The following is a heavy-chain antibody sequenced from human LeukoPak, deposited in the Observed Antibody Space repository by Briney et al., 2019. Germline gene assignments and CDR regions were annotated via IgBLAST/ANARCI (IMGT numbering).Heavy chain of an antibody. Sequence: GGSLRLSCAASGFTFSSAWMSWVRRAPGKGLEWVGRIKTKTDGGTTDYAAPVKGRFTISRDDSKDKLYLQMNSLTTEDTAVYYCITRPNPVGYWGQGTLVTVSS. J-gene: IGHJ4*02. CDR1: GFTFSSAW. CDR2: IKTKTDGGTT. D-gene: IGHD1-26*01. V-gene: IGHV3-15*01. CDR3: ITRPNPVGY.